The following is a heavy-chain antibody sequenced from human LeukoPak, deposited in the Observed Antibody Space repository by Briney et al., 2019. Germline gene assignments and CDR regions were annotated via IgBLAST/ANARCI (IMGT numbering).Heavy chain of an antibody. V-gene: IGHV1-8*01. Sequence: ASVKVSCKASGFTFTSYDINWVRQAAGQGLEWMGWMNPNNGNTGYAQKFQGRVTMTRDTTISTAYMELSSLRSEDTAVYYCATYGGCSSTSCYETYYYYYGMDVWGQGTTVTVSS. CDR2: MNPNNGNT. CDR3: ATYGGCSSTSCYETYYYYYGMDV. D-gene: IGHD2-2*01. CDR1: GFTFTSYD. J-gene: IGHJ6*02.